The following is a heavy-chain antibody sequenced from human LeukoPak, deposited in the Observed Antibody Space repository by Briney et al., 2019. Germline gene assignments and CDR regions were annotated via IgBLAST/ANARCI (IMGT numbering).Heavy chain of an antibody. CDR1: GFTFNSFA. CDR2: ISGSDGSS. Sequence: GGSLRLSCAASGFTFNSFAMNWVRQAPGKGLERVSNISGSDGSSHYADFVKGRFTISRDNSKNTLHLQMNSLRAEDTAVYYCAKSLGVGGYTRYKGFDQWGQGTLVTVSS. CDR3: AKSLGVGGYTRYKGFDQ. D-gene: IGHD3-16*02. V-gene: IGHV3-23*01. J-gene: IGHJ4*02.